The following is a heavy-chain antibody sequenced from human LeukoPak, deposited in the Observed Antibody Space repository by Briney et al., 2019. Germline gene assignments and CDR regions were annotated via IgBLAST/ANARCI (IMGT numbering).Heavy chain of an antibody. CDR3: ARDPHAQVHNYYYYYMDV. CDR2: INPNSGGT. D-gene: IGHD2-21*01. Sequence: ASVTVSYKASGYTFTGYYMHWVRQAPGQGLEWMEWINPNSGGTNYAQKFQGRVTMTRDTSISTAYTEPSTLSSDDTAVSYRARDPHAQVHNYYYYYMDVWGKGTTVTVSS. J-gene: IGHJ6*03. CDR1: GYTFTGYY. V-gene: IGHV1-2*02.